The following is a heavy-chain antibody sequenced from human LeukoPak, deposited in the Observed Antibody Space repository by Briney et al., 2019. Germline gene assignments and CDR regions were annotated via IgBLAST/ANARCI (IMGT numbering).Heavy chain of an antibody. CDR1: GSTISGFF. CDR3: ARPFGNGWFLRDY. D-gene: IGHD6-19*01. V-gene: IGHV3-7*01. CDR2: IKEDGSEK. J-gene: IGHJ4*02. Sequence: PGGSLRLSCAASGSTISGFFMTWVRQAPGKGLEWVANIKEDGSEKYYVDSVRGRFTISRDNAKNSLYLQMNNLRAEDTAVYYCARPFGNGWFLRDYWGRGTLVTVSS.